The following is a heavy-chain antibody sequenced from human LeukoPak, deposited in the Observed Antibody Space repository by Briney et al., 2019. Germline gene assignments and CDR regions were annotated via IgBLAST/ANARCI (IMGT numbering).Heavy chain of an antibody. CDR1: GFTFSSYS. J-gene: IGHJ4*02. D-gene: IGHD6-19*01. V-gene: IGHV3-48*01. CDR3: ARDPGYSSGWSDY. Sequence: GGSLRLSCAASGFTFSSYSMNWVRQAPGKGLEWVSYISSSSSTIYYADSVKGRFTISRDNAKNSLYLQMNSLRAEDMAVYYCARDPGYSSGWSDYWGQGTLVTVSS. CDR2: ISSSSSTI.